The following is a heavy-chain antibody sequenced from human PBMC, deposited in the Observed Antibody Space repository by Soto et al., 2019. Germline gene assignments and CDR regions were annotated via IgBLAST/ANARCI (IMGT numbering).Heavy chain of an antibody. Sequence: QVQLVQSGAEVRKPGSSVKVSCKISGGTFTNYVISWLRQAPGQGLEWMGGLIPIFGAANLEQKFQGRVTITAGDSKITVNLELSSCTSEDTGVCSCARGRSSPNFDPWGQGTMVSVSS. CDR2: LIPIFGAA. CDR1: GGTFTNYV. J-gene: IGHJ5*02. CDR3: ARGRSSPNFDP. D-gene: IGHD6-6*01. V-gene: IGHV1-69*01.